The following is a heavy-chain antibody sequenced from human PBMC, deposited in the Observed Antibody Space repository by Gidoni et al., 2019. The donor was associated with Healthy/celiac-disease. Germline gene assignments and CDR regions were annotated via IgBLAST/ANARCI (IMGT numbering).Heavy chain of an antibody. D-gene: IGHD2-15*01. CDR2: IISSSSYI. CDR3: AVLLVVAAIDY. Sequence: EVQLVESGGGLVKSGGSRRRSCAASGFTFSSYSMNWVRQAPGKGLEWVSSIISSSSYIYYADSVKGRFTISRDNAKNSLYLQMNSLRAEDTAVYYCAVLLVVAAIDYWGQGTLVTVSS. CDR1: GFTFSSYS. V-gene: IGHV3-21*01. J-gene: IGHJ4*02.